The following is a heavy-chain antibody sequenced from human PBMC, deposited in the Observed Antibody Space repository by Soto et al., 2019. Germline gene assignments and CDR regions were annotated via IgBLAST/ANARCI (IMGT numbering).Heavy chain of an antibody. J-gene: IGHJ4*02. V-gene: IGHV1-2*02. CDR1: GYTFTGYF. CDR3: ARIKTYYYSRGGIAY. CDR2: INPNNGDT. D-gene: IGHD3-22*01. Sequence: ASVKVSCKASGYTFTGYFVHWVRQAPGQGLEWMGWINPNNGDTNYAQNFQGRVTMTRDTSINTAYMELSRLRSDDTAVYYCARIKTYYYSRGGIAYWGQGALVTVSS.